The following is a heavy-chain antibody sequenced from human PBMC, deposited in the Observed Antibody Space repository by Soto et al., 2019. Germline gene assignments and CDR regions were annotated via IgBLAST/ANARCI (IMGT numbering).Heavy chain of an antibody. J-gene: IGHJ6*02. CDR2: ISAYNGNT. CDR3: AREAVTRDDFWSGHGIRDYYYGMDV. CDR1: GGTFSSYG. V-gene: IGHV1-18*01. D-gene: IGHD3-3*01. Sequence: ASVKVSCKASGGTFSSYGISWVRQAPGQGLEWMGWISAYNGNTNYAQKLQGRVTMTTDTSTSTAYMELRSLRSDDTAVYYCAREAVTRDDFWSGHGIRDYYYGMDVWGQGTTVTVPS.